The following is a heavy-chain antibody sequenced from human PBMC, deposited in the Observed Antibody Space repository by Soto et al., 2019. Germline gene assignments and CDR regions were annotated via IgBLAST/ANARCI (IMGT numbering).Heavy chain of an antibody. V-gene: IGHV3-21*01. Sequence: GGSLRLSCAASGFTFRSYSMNWVRQAPGKGLEWVTSISGSSSSIYYADSVKGRFTISRDNAKSSLYLQMNSLRAEDTAVYYCARARGSSWYFDYWGQGALVTVSS. CDR3: ARARGSSWYFDY. D-gene: IGHD6-13*01. J-gene: IGHJ4*02. CDR1: GFTFRSYS. CDR2: ISGSSSSI.